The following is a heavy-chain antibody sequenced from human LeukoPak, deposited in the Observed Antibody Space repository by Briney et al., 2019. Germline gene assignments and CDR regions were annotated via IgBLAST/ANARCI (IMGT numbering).Heavy chain of an antibody. J-gene: IGHJ4*02. Sequence: SEALSLTCAVYGGSFSGYYWSWIRQPPGKGLEWIGEINHSGSTNYNPSLKSRVTISVDTSKNQFSLKLSSVTAADTAVYYCARGSGDYVWGSYRAYFDYWGQGTLVTVSS. D-gene: IGHD3-16*02. CDR3: ARGSGDYVWGSYRAYFDY. CDR2: INHSGST. V-gene: IGHV4-34*01. CDR1: GGSFSGYY.